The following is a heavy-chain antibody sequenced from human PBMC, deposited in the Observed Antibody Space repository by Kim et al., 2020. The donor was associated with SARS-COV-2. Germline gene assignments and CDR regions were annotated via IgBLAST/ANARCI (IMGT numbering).Heavy chain of an antibody. D-gene: IGHD5-18*01. Sequence: GGSLRLSCAASGFTFSSYSMNWVRQAPGKGLEWVSSISSSSSYIYYADSVKGRFTISRDNAKNSLYLQMNSLRAEDTAVYYCAAGYSYGYHEVDYWGQGTLVTVSS. CDR1: GFTFSSYS. CDR3: AAGYSYGYHEVDY. V-gene: IGHV3-21*01. J-gene: IGHJ4*02. CDR2: ISSSSSYI.